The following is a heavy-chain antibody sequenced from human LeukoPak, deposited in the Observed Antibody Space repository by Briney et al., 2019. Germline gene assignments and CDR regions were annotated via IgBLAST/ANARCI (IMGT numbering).Heavy chain of an antibody. V-gene: IGHV3-53*01. Sequence: GGSLRLSCAASGFTVSSNYMSWVRQAPGKGLEWVSVTYSGGSTYYADSVKGRFTISRDNSKNTLYLQMNSLRAEDTAVYYCARDSVGGYDYFDYWGQGTLVTVPS. J-gene: IGHJ4*02. D-gene: IGHD5-12*01. CDR2: TYSGGST. CDR1: GFTVSSNY. CDR3: ARDSVGGYDYFDY.